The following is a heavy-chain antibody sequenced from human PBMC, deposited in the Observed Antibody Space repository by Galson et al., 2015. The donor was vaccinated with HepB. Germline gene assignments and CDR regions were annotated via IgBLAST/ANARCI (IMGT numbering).Heavy chain of an antibody. D-gene: IGHD1-14*01. CDR1: GYTFTHYG. Sequence: SVKVSCKASGYTFTHYGMNWVRQAPGNGLEWVGGISGYKGNKNYAENLQGRVTMATDKSTNTVYMELRSLKSDDTAVYYCARARYGPSAPDHWGQGTLVTVSS. CDR3: ARARYGPSAPDH. CDR2: ISGYKGNK. V-gene: IGHV1-18*01. J-gene: IGHJ5*02.